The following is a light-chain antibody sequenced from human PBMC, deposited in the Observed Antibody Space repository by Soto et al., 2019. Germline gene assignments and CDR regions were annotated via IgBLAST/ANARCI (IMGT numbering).Light chain of an antibody. CDR2: EVT. CDR1: STDFVSYNR. Sequence: QSALTQPPSVSGSPGQSVTISCTGTSTDFVSYNRVSWYQQPPGTAPKLIIYEVTKRPSGVPDRFSGSKSGNTASLTVSGLQADDEADYYCNSYVGSNNYVFGTGTKLTVL. V-gene: IGLV2-8*01. CDR3: NSYVGSNNYV. J-gene: IGLJ1*01.